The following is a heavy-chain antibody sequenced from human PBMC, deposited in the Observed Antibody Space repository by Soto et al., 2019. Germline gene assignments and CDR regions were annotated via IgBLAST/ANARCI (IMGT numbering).Heavy chain of an antibody. J-gene: IGHJ6*02. CDR3: ARVGYSGYDVDAYYSYGMDV. CDR2: IYYSGST. CDR1: GGSISSGGYY. Sequence: QVQLQESGPGLVKPSQTLSLTCTVSGGSISSGGYYWSWIRQHPGKGLEWIGYIYYSGSTYYNPSLKSRVTLSVDTSKNQFSLKLSSVTAADTAVYYCARVGYSGYDVDAYYSYGMDVWGQGTTVTVSS. V-gene: IGHV4-31*03. D-gene: IGHD5-12*01.